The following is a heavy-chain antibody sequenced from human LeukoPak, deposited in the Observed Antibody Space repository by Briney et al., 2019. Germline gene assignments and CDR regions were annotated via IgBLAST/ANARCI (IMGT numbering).Heavy chain of an antibody. Sequence: ASVKVSCXASGYTFTAYYMHWVRLAPGQGLEWVGRINPNSGGTNYAQKFQDRVTMTRDTSISTAYMELSRLRSDDTAVYYCARQLSPFAFDIWGQGTMVTISS. J-gene: IGHJ3*02. D-gene: IGHD5-18*01. CDR3: ARQLSPFAFDI. V-gene: IGHV1-2*06. CDR1: GYTFTAYY. CDR2: INPNSGGT.